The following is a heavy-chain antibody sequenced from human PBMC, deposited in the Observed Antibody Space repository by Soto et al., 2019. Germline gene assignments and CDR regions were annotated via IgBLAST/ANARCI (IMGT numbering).Heavy chain of an antibody. CDR3: ARVKSIAVTGTPHWFDP. D-gene: IGHD6-19*01. J-gene: IGHJ5*02. V-gene: IGHV3-48*03. CDR2: ISGGSSTI. Sequence: GGSLRLSCAASGFIFSNYEMNWVRKAPGQGLEWVSYISGGSSTIYYADSVKGRFIISRDNAKNSLYLQMNSLRGEDTAVYYCARVKSIAVTGTPHWFDPWGQGTLVTVSS. CDR1: GFIFSNYE.